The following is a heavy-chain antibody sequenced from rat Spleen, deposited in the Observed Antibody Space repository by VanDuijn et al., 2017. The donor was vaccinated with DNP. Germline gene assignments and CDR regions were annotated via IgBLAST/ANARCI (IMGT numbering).Heavy chain of an antibody. CDR1: GFTFSDYY. CDR2: ISYDGVSI. V-gene: IGHV5-20*01. D-gene: IGHD1-6*01. CDR3: ATLMYATDYYYFHY. Sequence: EVQLVASGGGLVEPGRSLKLSCAASGFTFSDYYMAWVRQAPRKGLEWVASISYDGVSIHYRDSVKGRFTISRDNAKSSLYLQMDSLRSEDTATYYCATLMYATDYYYFHYWGQGVMVTVSS. J-gene: IGHJ2*01.